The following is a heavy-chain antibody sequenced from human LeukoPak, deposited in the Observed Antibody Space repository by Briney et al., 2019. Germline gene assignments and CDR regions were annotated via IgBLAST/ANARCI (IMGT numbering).Heavy chain of an antibody. CDR1: GFTFSSYA. Sequence: RPGGSLRLSCAASGFTFSSYAMHWVRQAPGKGLEWVAVISYDGSNKYYADSVKGRFTISRDNSKNTLYLQMNSLRAEDTAVYYCARAEADYYYYMDVWGKGTTVTVSS. J-gene: IGHJ6*03. V-gene: IGHV3-30-3*01. CDR3: ARAEADYYYYMDV. CDR2: ISYDGSNK.